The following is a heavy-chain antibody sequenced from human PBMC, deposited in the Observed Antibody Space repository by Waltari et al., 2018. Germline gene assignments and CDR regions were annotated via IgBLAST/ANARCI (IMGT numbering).Heavy chain of an antibody. J-gene: IGHJ4*02. CDR3: ARDGGVVTPLFDY. D-gene: IGHD2-15*01. V-gene: IGHV3-7*01. Sequence: EVQLVESGGGLVQPGGSLRLSCAASGFTFSSYWLSWVRRAPGKGLGWVANIKQDGSEKYYVDSVKGRFTISRDNAKNSLYLQMNSLRAEDTAVYYCARDGGVVTPLFDYWGQGTLVTVSS. CDR1: GFTFSSYW. CDR2: IKQDGSEK.